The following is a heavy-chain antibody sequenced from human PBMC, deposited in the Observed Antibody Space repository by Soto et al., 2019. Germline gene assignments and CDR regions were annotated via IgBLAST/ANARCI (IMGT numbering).Heavy chain of an antibody. CDR3: ASATYYYDSSGYYFDAFDI. V-gene: IGHV1-3*01. J-gene: IGHJ3*02. D-gene: IGHD3-22*01. CDR1: GYTFTSYA. CDR2: INAGIGNA. Sequence: SVKVSCKASGYTFTSYAMHWVRQAPGQRLEWMGWINAGIGNAKYSQKFQGRVTITADESTSTAYMELSSLRSEDTAVYYCASATYYYDSSGYYFDAFDIWGQGTMVTVSS.